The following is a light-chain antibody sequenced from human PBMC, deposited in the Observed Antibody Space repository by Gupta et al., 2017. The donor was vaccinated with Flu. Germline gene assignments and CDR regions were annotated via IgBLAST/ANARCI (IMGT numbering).Light chain of an antibody. CDR1: QSLLHSSGYNL. Sequence: DIVMTQSPLSLPVTPGEPASISCRSSQSLLHSSGYNLLEWYLQRPGQPPQLLIYLGSNRSAGVPDRIRGTGSGKGFTLKISRVEAEDVGVYYCMQALQMPPTFGGGTRVEIK. CDR3: MQALQMPPT. V-gene: IGKV2-28*01. CDR2: LGS. J-gene: IGKJ4*01.